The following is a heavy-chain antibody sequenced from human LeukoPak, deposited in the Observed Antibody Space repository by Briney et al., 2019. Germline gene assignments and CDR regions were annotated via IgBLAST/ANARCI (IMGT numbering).Heavy chain of an antibody. CDR3: ARVLWFGELLYSFDY. CDR1: GGSISSGGYS. J-gene: IGHJ4*02. Sequence: KASQTLSLTCAVSGGSISSGGYSWSWIGQPPGKGLEWIGYIYHSGSTYYNPSLKSRVTISVGRSKNQFSLKLSSVTAADTAVYYCARVLWFGELLYSFDYWGQGTLVTVSS. V-gene: IGHV4-30-2*01. CDR2: IYHSGST. D-gene: IGHD3-10*01.